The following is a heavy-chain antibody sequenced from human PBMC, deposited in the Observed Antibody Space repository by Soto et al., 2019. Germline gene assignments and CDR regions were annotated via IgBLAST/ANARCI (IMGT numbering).Heavy chain of an antibody. CDR2: ISSSSSYI. CDR3: ARVLSGSGYTP. V-gene: IGHV3-21*01. CDR1: GFTFSSYS. J-gene: IGHJ5*02. D-gene: IGHD3-22*01. Sequence: EVQLVESGGGLVKPGGSLRLSCAASGFTFSSYSMNWVRQAPGKGLEWVSSISSSSSYIYYAESVKGRFTISRDNAKNSLYLQMNSLRAEDTAVYYCARVLSGSGYTPWGQGTLVTVSS.